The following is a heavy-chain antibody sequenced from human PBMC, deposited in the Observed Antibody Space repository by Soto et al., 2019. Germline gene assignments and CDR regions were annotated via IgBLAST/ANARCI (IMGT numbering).Heavy chain of an antibody. CDR1: GFTFSSYA. J-gene: IGHJ3*02. CDR2: ISGSGGST. Sequence: PGGSLRLSCAASGFTFSSYAMSWVRQAPGKGLEWVSAISGSGGSTYYADSVKGRFTISRDNSKNTLYLQMNSLRAEDTAVYYCAKTYYGSSGYYSDAFDIWGQGTMVTVSS. CDR3: AKTYYGSSGYYSDAFDI. D-gene: IGHD3-22*01. V-gene: IGHV3-23*01.